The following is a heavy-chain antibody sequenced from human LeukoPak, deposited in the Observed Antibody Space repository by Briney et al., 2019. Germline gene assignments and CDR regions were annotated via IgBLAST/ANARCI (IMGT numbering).Heavy chain of an antibody. CDR2: ISSSSSTI. CDR3: ARAANGYSSENWFDP. V-gene: IGHV3-48*01. Sequence: GGSLRLSCAASGFTFSSYSMNWVRQAPGKGLEWVSYISSSSSTIYYADSVKGRFTISRDNSKNTLYLQMNSLRAEDTAVYYCARAANGYSSENWFDPWGQGTLVTVSS. J-gene: IGHJ5*02. CDR1: GFTFSSYS. D-gene: IGHD6-25*01.